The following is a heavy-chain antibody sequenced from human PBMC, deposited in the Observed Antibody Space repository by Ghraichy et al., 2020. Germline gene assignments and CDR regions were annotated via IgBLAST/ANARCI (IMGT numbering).Heavy chain of an antibody. CDR1: GFTFSSYG. CDR3: ARDSAYDYVWGTVRFVDDAFDI. Sequence: GESLNISCAASGFTFSSYGMHWVRQAPGKGLEWVAVIWYDGSNKYYADSVKGRFTISRDNSKNTLYLQMNSLRAEDTAVYYCARDSAYDYVWGTVRFVDDAFDIWGQGTMVTVSS. CDR2: IWYDGSNK. J-gene: IGHJ3*02. V-gene: IGHV3-33*01. D-gene: IGHD3-16*01.